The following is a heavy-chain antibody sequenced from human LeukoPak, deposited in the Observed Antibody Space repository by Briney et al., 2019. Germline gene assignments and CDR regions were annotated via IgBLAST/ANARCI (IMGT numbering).Heavy chain of an antibody. CDR3: AKSSSRLDTSSFEY. J-gene: IGHJ4*02. Sequence: GGSLRLSCAASGFTFSSYGIHWVRQHPGEGLEWLTFIQYDGSNKYADSVKGRFTISRDNSKNVLYLQMNSLRAEDTALYYCAKSSSRLDTSSFEYWGQGTLVTVSS. CDR2: IQYDGSNK. D-gene: IGHD5-18*01. V-gene: IGHV3-30*02. CDR1: GFTFSSYG.